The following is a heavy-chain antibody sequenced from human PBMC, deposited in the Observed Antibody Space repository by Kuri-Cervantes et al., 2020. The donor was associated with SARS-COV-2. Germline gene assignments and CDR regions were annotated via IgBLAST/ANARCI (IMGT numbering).Heavy chain of an antibody. Sequence: SVKVSCKASGDSFDYRFLHWVRQAPGQPLEWMGWITPFNGNTNYAQRFQDRVTITRDRSMSTAYMELSSLRSEDTAVFYCARESLGSGTLSGFYYMDVWGKGTTVTVSS. D-gene: IGHD3-10*01. CDR3: ARESLGSGTLSGFYYMDV. V-gene: IGHV1-45*01. CDR1: GDSFDYRF. CDR2: ITPFNGNT. J-gene: IGHJ6*03.